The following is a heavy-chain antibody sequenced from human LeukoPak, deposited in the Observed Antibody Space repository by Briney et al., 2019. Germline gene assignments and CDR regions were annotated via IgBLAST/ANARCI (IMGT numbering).Heavy chain of an antibody. J-gene: IGHJ4*02. Sequence: KSSETLSLTCTVSGGSISSYYWSWIRQPPGKGLEWIGYIYYSGSTNYNPSLKSRVTISVDTSKNQFSLKLSSVTAADTAVYYCARLVRKGTIPSGIDYWGQGTLVTVSS. CDR2: IYYSGST. D-gene: IGHD4/OR15-4a*01. V-gene: IGHV4-59*01. CDR1: GGSISSYY. CDR3: ARLVRKGTIPSGIDY.